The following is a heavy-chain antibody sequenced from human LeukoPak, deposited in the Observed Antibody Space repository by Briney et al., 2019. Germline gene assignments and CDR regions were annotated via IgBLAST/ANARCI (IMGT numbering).Heavy chain of an antibody. CDR1: GGSISRYY. J-gene: IGHJ4*02. D-gene: IGHD3-9*01. CDR2: IYYSGST. CDR3: ARGGYFDWSVDY. Sequence: SETLSLTCTLPGGSISRYYWSWIRQPPGKGLEWIGYIYYSGSTNYNPSLKSLVTISVDTSKNQFSLKLSSVTAADTAVYYCARGGYFDWSVDYWGQGTLVTVSS. V-gene: IGHV4-59*01.